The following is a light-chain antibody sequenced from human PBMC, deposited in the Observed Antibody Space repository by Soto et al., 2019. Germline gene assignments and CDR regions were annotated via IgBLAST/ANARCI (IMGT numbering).Light chain of an antibody. CDR3: QQYNSWPPYT. CDR2: GAS. V-gene: IGKV3-15*01. CDR1: QSVSSN. J-gene: IGKJ2*01. Sequence: EVVMTQSPATVSVSPGERATLSCRASQSVSSNLAWYQQKPGQALRLLIYGASTRATGTPARFSGSGSGTEFTLTISSLQSEDFAVYYCQQYNSWPPYTFGQGTK.